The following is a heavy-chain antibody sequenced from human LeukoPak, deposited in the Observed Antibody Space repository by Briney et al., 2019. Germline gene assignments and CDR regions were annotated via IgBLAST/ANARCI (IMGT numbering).Heavy chain of an antibody. CDR1: GFTFSSYW. CDR2: INSAGSST. Sequence: GGSLRLSCAASGFTFSSYWMHWVRQTPGKGLVCVSRINSAGSSTDYADSVKGRFTISRDNAKNTLYLQMNSLRAADMAVYYCGRGSNDWIGMDVWGQGTTVTVSS. D-gene: IGHD3-9*01. V-gene: IGHV3-74*01. CDR3: GRGSNDWIGMDV. J-gene: IGHJ6*02.